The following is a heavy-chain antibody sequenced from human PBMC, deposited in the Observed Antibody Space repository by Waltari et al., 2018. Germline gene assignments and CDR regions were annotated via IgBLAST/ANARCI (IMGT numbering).Heavy chain of an antibody. CDR1: GGSLSGDF. V-gene: IGHV4-34*02. D-gene: IGHD2-21*02. CDR3: ASQDLHGDFYRTDVFDF. J-gene: IGHJ6*01. CDR2: INHSGYT. Sequence: QVHLQQWGAGLLKPSETLSLTCAVPGGSLSGDFWTWFRQPPGKGPEWLGEINHSGYTNYNPSLRGRITISAATSKTEFYLTLNSVTAADTATYFCASQDLHGDFYRTDVFDFWGRGTSVTVSS.